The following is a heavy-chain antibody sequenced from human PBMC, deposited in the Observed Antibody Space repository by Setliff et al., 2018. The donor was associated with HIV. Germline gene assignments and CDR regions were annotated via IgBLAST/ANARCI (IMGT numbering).Heavy chain of an antibody. D-gene: IGHD3-3*01. CDR3: ARLSEKTYYNFWTGSAPGWFDP. Sequence: SETLSLTCIVSGGSINTNSFYWAWIRQSPGKGLERLGSVFYSGSTYDNPSLKSRVTISVDTSKNQFSLRLTSVTAADTATYYCARLSEKTYYNFWTGSAPGWFDPWGQGSLVTVSS. CDR1: GGSINTNSFY. V-gene: IGHV4-39*01. J-gene: IGHJ5*02. CDR2: VFYSGST.